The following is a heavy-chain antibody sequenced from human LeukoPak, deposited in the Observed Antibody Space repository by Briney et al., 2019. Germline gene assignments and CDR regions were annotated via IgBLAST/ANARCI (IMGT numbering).Heavy chain of an antibody. V-gene: IGHV4-34*01. J-gene: IGHJ4*02. D-gene: IGHD2-15*01. CDR3: ARGGRRYCSGGSCYSGDY. Sequence: SETLSLTCAVYGGSFSGYYWSWIRQPPGKGLEWIGEINHSESTNYNPSLKSRVTISVDTSKNQFSLKLSSVTAADTAVYYCARGGRRYCSGGSCYSGDYWGQGTLVTVSS. CDR2: INHSEST. CDR1: GGSFSGYY.